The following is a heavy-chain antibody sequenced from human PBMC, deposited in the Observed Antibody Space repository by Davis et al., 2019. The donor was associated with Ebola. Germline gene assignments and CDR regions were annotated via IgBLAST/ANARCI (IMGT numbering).Heavy chain of an antibody. J-gene: IGHJ4*02. D-gene: IGHD1-26*01. V-gene: IGHV3-33*01. CDR3: ARDRGSFYFDY. CDR1: GFTFSSYG. CDR2: IWYDGSNK. Sequence: GESLKISCAASGFTFSSYGMHWVRQAPGKGLEWVAVIWYDGSNKYYADSVKGRFTISRDNSKNTLYLQMNSLRAEDTAVYYCARDRGSFYFDYWGQGTLVTVSS.